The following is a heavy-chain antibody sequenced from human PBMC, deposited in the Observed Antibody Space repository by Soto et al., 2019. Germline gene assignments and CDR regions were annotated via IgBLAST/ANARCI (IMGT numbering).Heavy chain of an antibody. J-gene: IGHJ6*02. CDR3: AKGKYSNAYYYYYGMDV. CDR2: ISGSGGST. D-gene: IGHD4-4*01. Sequence: PGGSLRLSCAASGFTFSSYAMSWVRQAPGKGLEWVSAISGSGGSTYYADSVKGRFTISRDNSKNTLYLQMNSLRAEDTAVYYCAKGKYSNAYYYYYGMDVWGQGTTVTVSS. CDR1: GFTFSSYA. V-gene: IGHV3-23*01.